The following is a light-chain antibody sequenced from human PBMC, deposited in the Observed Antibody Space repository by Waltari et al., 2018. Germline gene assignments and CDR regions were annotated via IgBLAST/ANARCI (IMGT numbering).Light chain of an antibody. CDR1: ALPKYF. J-gene: IGLJ3*02. Sequence: SFELTQARSVSVSPGQTVKITCSGRALPKYFPSWYQQKTGQAPVLIIYKDNERPAGITERFSGSSSGTVVTLTISDVQAEDEADYYCQSADTTTVVFGGGTKLSVL. CDR2: KDN. CDR3: QSADTTTVV. V-gene: IGLV3-25*03.